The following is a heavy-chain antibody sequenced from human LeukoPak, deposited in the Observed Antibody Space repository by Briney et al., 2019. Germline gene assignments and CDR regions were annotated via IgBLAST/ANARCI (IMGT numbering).Heavy chain of an antibody. D-gene: IGHD6-19*01. CDR3: ARAQIAVAGSSMDY. CDR2: IYSGGST. J-gene: IGHJ4*02. Sequence: GGSLRLSCAASGFTVSSNYMSWVRQAPGKGLEWVSVIYSGGSTYYADSVKGRFTIHRDNSKNTLYLQMNSLRAEDTAVYYCARAQIAVAGSSMDYWGQGTLVTVSS. V-gene: IGHV3-66*02. CDR1: GFTVSSNY.